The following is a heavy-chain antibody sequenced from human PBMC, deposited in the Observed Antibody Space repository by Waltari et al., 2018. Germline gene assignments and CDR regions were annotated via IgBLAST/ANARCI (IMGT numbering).Heavy chain of an antibody. CDR1: GGPFXSYS. D-gene: IGHD2-2*01. V-gene: IGHV1-69*01. J-gene: IGHJ6*02. CDR3: AXKMRSSTWTXXYHGLDG. Sequence: QVQLVQSGAEVKKPXSSVKVSCKASGGPFXSYSXSWMRQXPEQGREWRGGMIPISGATNYEQXIHDRGSFTGDGXARXADXGXHXVRDEDTVXXYCAXKMRSSTWTXXYHGLDGXGQGATVTVXS. CDR2: MIPISGAT.